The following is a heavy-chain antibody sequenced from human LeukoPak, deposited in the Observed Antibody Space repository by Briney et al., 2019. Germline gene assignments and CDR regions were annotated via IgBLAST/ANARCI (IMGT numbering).Heavy chain of an antibody. CDR3: ARVSIAAAGIDDY. V-gene: IGHV1-8*01. CDR2: MNPNSGNT. CDR1: GYTFTSYD. D-gene: IGHD6-13*01. J-gene: IGHJ4*02. Sequence: ASVKVSCKASGYTFTSYDINWVRQATGQGLEWMGWMNPNSGNTGYTQKFQGRVTMTRNTSISTAYMELSSLRSEDTAVYYCARVSIAAAGIDDYWGQGTLVTVSS.